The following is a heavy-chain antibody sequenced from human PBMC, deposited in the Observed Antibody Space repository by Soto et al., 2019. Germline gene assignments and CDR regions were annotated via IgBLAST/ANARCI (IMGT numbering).Heavy chain of an antibody. CDR1: GFTFSDYY. D-gene: IGHD6-6*01. CDR2: ISSSGSSGS. CDR3: SKFKYSTSVRYLQH. V-gene: IGHV3-11*01. J-gene: IGHJ1*01. Sequence: PVVSRRLSCAASGFTFSDYYMSWIRQAPGEGLEWVSYISSSGSSGSIIYSPSFQGQVTISADKSISTAYLQWTSLKASDTAIYYCSKFKYSTSVRYLQHWGQGTPVTVSS.